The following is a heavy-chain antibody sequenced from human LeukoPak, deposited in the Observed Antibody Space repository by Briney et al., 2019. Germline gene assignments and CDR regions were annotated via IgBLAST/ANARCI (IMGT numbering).Heavy chain of an antibody. CDR2: ISDTSTYI. V-gene: IGHV3-21*04. CDR3: AKDRGIGSSWYSGAFDI. J-gene: IGHJ3*02. Sequence: GGSLRLSCAASGFIFSSYTMNWVRQAPGEGLEWVSSISDTSTYIYYADSVEGRFTISRDDSKNTLYLQMNSLRVEDTAVYYCAKDRGIGSSWYSGAFDIWGQGTMVTVSS. D-gene: IGHD6-13*01. CDR1: GFIFSSYT.